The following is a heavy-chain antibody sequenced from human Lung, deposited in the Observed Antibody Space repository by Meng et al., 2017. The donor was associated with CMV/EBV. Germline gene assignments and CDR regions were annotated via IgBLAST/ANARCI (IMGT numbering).Heavy chain of an antibody. CDR3: ARAPPTVGASFDS. V-gene: IGHV1-69*12. CDR1: GGTFNSYA. Sequence: QVQLVQSGAEVKKPXSSVKVXCKTSGGTFNSYATSWVRQAPGQGLEWMGGIIPIFGTTNYAQKFQGRIRITADESTSTAYMELSSLRSEDTAVYYCARAPPTVGASFDSGGQGTLVTVSS. CDR2: IIPIFGTT. J-gene: IGHJ4*02. D-gene: IGHD1-26*01.